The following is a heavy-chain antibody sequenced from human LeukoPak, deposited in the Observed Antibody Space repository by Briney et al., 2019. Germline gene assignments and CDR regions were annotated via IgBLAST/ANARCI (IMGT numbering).Heavy chain of an antibody. CDR1: GFTFSAYT. CDR2: ISSGSSYI. V-gene: IGHV3-21*01. CDR3: AGARNNYDSSGFSALDY. Sequence: PGGSLRLSCAASGFTFSAYTMNWVRQAPGRGLEWVSSISSGSSYIYYADSVKGRFTISRDNAKNSLYLQMNSLRAEDTAVYYCAGARNNYDSSGFSALDYWGQGTLVTVSS. D-gene: IGHD3-22*01. J-gene: IGHJ4*02.